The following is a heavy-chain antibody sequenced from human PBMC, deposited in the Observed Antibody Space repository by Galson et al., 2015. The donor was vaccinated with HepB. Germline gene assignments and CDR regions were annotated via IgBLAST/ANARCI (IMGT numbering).Heavy chain of an antibody. CDR3: AKGRYCSSPSCYSYYYYYYMDV. CDR2: ISYDGSHK. D-gene: IGHD2-2*02. Sequence: SLRLSCAASGFTFSNFGIHWVRQSPGKGLEWMGVISYDGSHKYYADSVKGRFTISRDNSKNTLYLQMNSLRAEDTAVYYCAKGRYCSSPSCYSYYYYYYMDVWGKGTTVTVSS. J-gene: IGHJ6*03. V-gene: IGHV3-30*18. CDR1: GFTFSNFG.